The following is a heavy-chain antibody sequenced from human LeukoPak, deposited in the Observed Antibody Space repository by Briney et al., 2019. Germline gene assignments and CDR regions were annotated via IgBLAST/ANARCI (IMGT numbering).Heavy chain of an antibody. J-gene: IGHJ4*02. CDR3: ARGTSDSSGYYYRYFDY. Sequence: SETLSLTCAVYGGSFSGYYWSWIRQPPGKGLEWIGEINHSGSTNYNPSLKSRVTISVDTSKNQFSLKLSSVTAADTAVYYCARGTSDSSGYYYRYFDYWGQGTLVTVSS. V-gene: IGHV4-34*01. D-gene: IGHD3-22*01. CDR2: INHSGST. CDR1: GGSFSGYY.